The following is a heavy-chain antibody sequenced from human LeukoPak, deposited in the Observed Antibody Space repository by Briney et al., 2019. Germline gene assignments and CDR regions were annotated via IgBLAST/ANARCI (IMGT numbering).Heavy chain of an antibody. D-gene: IGHD6-19*01. Sequence: SETLSLTCAVYGGSFSGYYWSWIRQPPGKGLEWIGEINHSGSTNYNPSLKSRVTISVDTSKNQFSLKLSSVTAADTAVYYCARTCKWLPRDAFGIWGQGTMVTVSS. CDR1: GGSFSGYY. J-gene: IGHJ3*02. CDR2: INHSGST. V-gene: IGHV4-34*01. CDR3: ARTCKWLPRDAFGI.